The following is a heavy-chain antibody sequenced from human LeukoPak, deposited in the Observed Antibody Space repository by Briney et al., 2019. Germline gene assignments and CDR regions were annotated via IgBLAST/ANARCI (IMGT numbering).Heavy chain of an antibody. CDR1: GGSISSGGYY. Sequence: PSQTLPLTCTVSGGSISSGGYYWSWIRQHPGKGLEWIGYIYYSVSTYYNPSLKSRVTISVDTSKNQFSLKLSSVTAADTAVYHCARGVAAPGTGGLSWFDPWGQGTLVTVSS. CDR3: ARGVAAPGTGGLSWFDP. V-gene: IGHV4-31*03. CDR2: IYYSVST. J-gene: IGHJ5*02. D-gene: IGHD6-13*01.